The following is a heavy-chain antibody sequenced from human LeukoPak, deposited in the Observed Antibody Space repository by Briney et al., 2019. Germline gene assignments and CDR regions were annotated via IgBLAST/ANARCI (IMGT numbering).Heavy chain of an antibody. Sequence: WETLSLTCAVYGGSFSGYYWSWIRQPPGKGLEWIGEINHSGSTNYNPSLKSRVTISVDTSKNQFSLKLSSVTAADTAVYYCARGRGGPGAWGQGTLVTVSS. CDR1: GGSFSGYY. J-gene: IGHJ4*02. V-gene: IGHV4-34*01. D-gene: IGHD3-10*01. CDR3: ARGRGGPGA. CDR2: INHSGST.